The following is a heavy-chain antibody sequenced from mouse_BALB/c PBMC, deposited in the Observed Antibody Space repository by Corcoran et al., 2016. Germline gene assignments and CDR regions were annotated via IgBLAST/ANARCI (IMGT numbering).Heavy chain of an antibody. CDR3: ARNGDWFSDV. Sequence: QVQLQQSGAELMQHGAAVNISCKAADYTFSSYWIEWVKKRPGHGLEWSGEIFPGSGSTNYNEKFKGKATFTADTSSNTAYMQRSSLTSEDSAVYNCARNGDWFSDVWGAGTTVTVSS. CDR1: DYTFSSYW. V-gene: IGHV1-9*01. J-gene: IGHJ1*01. CDR2: IFPGSGST.